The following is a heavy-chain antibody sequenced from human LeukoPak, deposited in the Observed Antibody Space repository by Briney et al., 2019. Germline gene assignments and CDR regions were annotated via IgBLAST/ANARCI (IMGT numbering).Heavy chain of an antibody. J-gene: IGHJ6*02. CDR3: ASSYSDFWSGYWGYYYGMDV. CDR1: GGSLSSYY. Sequence: SETLSLTCTVSGGSLSSYYWSWIRQPPGKGLEWIGYIYYSGSTNYNPSLKSRVTISVDTSKNQFSLKLSSVTAADTAVYYCASSYSDFWSGYWGYYYGMDVWGQGTTVTVSS. CDR2: IYYSGST. V-gene: IGHV4-59*01. D-gene: IGHD3-3*01.